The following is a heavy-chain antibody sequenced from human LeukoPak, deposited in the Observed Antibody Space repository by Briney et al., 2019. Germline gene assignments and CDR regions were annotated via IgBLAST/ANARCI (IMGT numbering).Heavy chain of an antibody. V-gene: IGHV1-2*02. Sequence: ASVKVSRKASGYTFTGYYMHWVWQAPGQGLEWMGWINPNSGGTNYAQKFQGRVTMTRDTSISTAYMELSRLRSDDTAVYYCAREEWLRFSYYFDYWGQGTLVTVSS. CDR2: INPNSGGT. D-gene: IGHD3-3*01. CDR1: GYTFTGYY. J-gene: IGHJ4*02. CDR3: AREEWLRFSYYFDY.